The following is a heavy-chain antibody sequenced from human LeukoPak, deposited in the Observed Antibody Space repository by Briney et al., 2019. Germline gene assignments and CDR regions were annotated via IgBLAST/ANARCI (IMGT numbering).Heavy chain of an antibody. CDR3: ASAPPYGSGSYYKYWFDP. J-gene: IGHJ5*02. CDR1: GFTVSTNY. V-gene: IGHV3-66*01. D-gene: IGHD3-10*01. Sequence: AGGSLRLSCAASGFTVSTNYMSWVRQAPGRGLEWVSVIYNGGTTYYADSVKGRFTISRDHSQNTLYLQMNSLRAEDTAVYYCASAPPYGSGSYYKYWFDPWGQGTLVTVSS. CDR2: IYNGGTT.